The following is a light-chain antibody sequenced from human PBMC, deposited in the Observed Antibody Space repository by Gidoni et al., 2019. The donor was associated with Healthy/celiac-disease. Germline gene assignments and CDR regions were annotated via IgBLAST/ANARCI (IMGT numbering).Light chain of an antibody. V-gene: IGKV3-20*01. Sequence: IVLTQSPGTLSLSPGERATRSCRASQSVSSSYLAWYQHKPGQAPWLLIYGASSRATGIPDRFSGSGFGTAFTLTISRLEPEDFAVYYCQQYGSSPLYTFGQGTKLEIK. CDR2: GAS. CDR3: QQYGSSPLYT. J-gene: IGKJ2*01. CDR1: QSVSSSY.